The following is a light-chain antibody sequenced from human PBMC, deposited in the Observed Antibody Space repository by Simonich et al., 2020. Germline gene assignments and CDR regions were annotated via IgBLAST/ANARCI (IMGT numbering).Light chain of an antibody. Sequence: QSVLTQPPSASGTPGQRVTISCSGSSSNIGSNSVYWYQQLPGTAPKLLIYRNNQRPSGVPARFAGSKSGTSASLAISGLRSEDEADYYCAAWDDSLSGVVFGGGTKLTVL. CDR1: SSNIGSNS. J-gene: IGLJ2*01. V-gene: IGLV1-47*01. CDR3: AAWDDSLSGVV. CDR2: RNN.